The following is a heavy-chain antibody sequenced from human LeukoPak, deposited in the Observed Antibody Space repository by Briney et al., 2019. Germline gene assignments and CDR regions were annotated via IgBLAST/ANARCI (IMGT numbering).Heavy chain of an antibody. V-gene: IGHV3-23*01. Sequence: GGSLRLSCAASGFTFSDYAMSWVRQAPGKGLEWVSAISESGGTTYYADSVKGRFTISRDNSKNTLFLQMNSLRAEDTAVYYCAREMTTVTYAFDIWGQGTMVTVSS. CDR2: ISESGGTT. CDR3: AREMTTVTYAFDI. J-gene: IGHJ3*02. CDR1: GFTFSDYA. D-gene: IGHD4-17*01.